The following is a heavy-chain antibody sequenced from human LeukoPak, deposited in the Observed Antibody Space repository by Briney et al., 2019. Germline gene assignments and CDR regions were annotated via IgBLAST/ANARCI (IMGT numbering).Heavy chain of an antibody. J-gene: IGHJ4*02. CDR3: ARLGGAGTPLFDY. CDR2: INHSGST. V-gene: IGHV4-34*01. CDR1: GGSFSGYY. Sequence: PSETLSLTCAVYGGSFSGYYWSWIRQPPGKGLEWIGEINHSGSTNYNPSLKSRVTISVDTSKNQFSLKLSSVTAADTAVYYCARLGGAGTPLFDYWGQGTLVTVSS. D-gene: IGHD6-13*01.